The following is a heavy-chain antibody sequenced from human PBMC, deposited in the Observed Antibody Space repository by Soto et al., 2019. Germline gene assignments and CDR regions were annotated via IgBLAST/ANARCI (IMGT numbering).Heavy chain of an antibody. D-gene: IGHD3-22*01. J-gene: IGHJ4*02. CDR3: ARQIYDSDTGPNFQYHFDS. CDR2: IDPSDSQT. V-gene: IGHV5-10-1*01. CDR1: GYSFAGYW. Sequence: GESLKISCKGSGYSFAGYWITWVRQKPGKGLEWMGRIDPSDSQTYYSPSFRGHVTISVTKSITTVFLQWSSLRASDTAMYYCARQIYDSDTGPNFQYHFDSWGQGTPVTVSS.